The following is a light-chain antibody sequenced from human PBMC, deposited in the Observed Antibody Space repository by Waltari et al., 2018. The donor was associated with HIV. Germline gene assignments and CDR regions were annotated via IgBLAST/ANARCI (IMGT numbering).Light chain of an antibody. Sequence: QSVLTQPPSASGTPGQRVTISCSGSTSDIGNSTVNWYQQLPGTAPKLIIYSNYQRPSGVPDRFFGSKSGTSASLAVSGLQSEDEADYYCASWDDSLNGPVFGGGTKLTVL. J-gene: IGLJ2*01. CDR1: TSDIGNST. CDR2: SNY. V-gene: IGLV1-44*01. CDR3: ASWDDSLNGPV.